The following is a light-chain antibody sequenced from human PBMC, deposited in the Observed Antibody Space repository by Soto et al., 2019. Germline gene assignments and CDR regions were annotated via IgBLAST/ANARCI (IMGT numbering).Light chain of an antibody. CDR3: AAWDDSLNVPYV. J-gene: IGLJ1*01. V-gene: IGLV1-44*01. CDR1: SSNIGSNT. CDR2: SNN. Sequence: QSVLTQPPSASGTPGQRVTISCSGSSSNIGSNTVNWYQQLPGTAPKLLIYSNNQRPSGVPDRFSGSKSGTSASLAISGLQSEVEADYCCAAWDDSLNVPYVFGNGTKVTVL.